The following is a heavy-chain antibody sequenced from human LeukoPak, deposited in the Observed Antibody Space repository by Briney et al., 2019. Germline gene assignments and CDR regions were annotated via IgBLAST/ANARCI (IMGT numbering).Heavy chain of an antibody. CDR2: IYHSGST. V-gene: IGHV4-30-2*01. CDR3: AREEGYCSSTSCYNWFDP. CDR1: GGSISSGGYS. J-gene: IGHJ5*02. D-gene: IGHD2-2*01. Sequence: PSQTLSLTCAVSGGSISSGGYSWSWIRQPPGKGLEWIGYIYHSGSTYYNPSLKSRVTISVDRSKNQFSLKLSSVTAADTAVYYCAREEGYCSSTSCYNWFDPWGQGTLVTVSS.